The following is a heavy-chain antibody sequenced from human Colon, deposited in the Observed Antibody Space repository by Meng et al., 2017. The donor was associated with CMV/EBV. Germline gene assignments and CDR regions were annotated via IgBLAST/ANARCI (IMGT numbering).Heavy chain of an antibody. Sequence: GESLKISCKGSGYSFTSYWIGWVRQMPGKGLEWMGIIYPGDSDTRYSPSFQGQVTISADKSISTAYLQWSSLKASDTAMYYCARLTIRFGELFPYGMDVWGQGTTVTVSS. CDR3: ARLTIRFGELFPYGMDV. CDR2: IYPGDSDT. V-gene: IGHV5-51*01. CDR1: GYSFTSYW. J-gene: IGHJ6*02. D-gene: IGHD3-10*01.